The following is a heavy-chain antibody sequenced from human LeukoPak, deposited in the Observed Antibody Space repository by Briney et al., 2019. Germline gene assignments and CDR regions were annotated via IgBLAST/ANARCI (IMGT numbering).Heavy chain of an antibody. D-gene: IGHD6-19*01. CDR1: SDFFSSVTDY. J-gene: IGHJ4*02. Sequence: KPSETLSLTCTVSSDFFSSVTDYWAWIRQPPGKGLEWIASGDYSGGTYYNPSLESRVAISADMSKNQISLKLSSVTAADTALYYCARERGEEYSSGWYKTNFFDTWGQGIRVTVSS. V-gene: IGHV4-39*07. CDR2: GDYSGGT. CDR3: ARERGEEYSSGWYKTNFFDT.